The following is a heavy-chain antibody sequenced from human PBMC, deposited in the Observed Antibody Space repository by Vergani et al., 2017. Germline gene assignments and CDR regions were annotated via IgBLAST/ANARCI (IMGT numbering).Heavy chain of an antibody. CDR1: GFTFSSYG. CDR2: ISYDGSNK. D-gene: IGHD4-17*01. CDR3: AKAYGDYGGYFDL. J-gene: IGHJ2*01. Sequence: QVQLVESGGGVVQPGRSLRLSCAASGFTFSSYGMHWVRQAPGKGLEWVAFISYDGSNKYYADAVKGRFTISRDNSKNTLYLQMNSLRAEDTAVYYCAKAYGDYGGYFDLWGRGTLVTVSS. V-gene: IGHV3-30*18.